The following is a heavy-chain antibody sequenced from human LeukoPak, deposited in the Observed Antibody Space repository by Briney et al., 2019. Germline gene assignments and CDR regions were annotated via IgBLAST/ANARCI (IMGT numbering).Heavy chain of an antibody. CDR2: IYYSGST. CDR1: GGSISSYY. CDR3: ARLWYYDFWSGYYFDY. D-gene: IGHD3-3*01. J-gene: IGHJ4*02. Sequence: SETLSLTCPVSGGSISSYYWSWIRQPPGKGLEWIGYIYYSGSTNYNPSLKSGVTISVDTSKNQFSLKLSSVTAADTAVYYCARLWYYDFWSGYYFDYWGQGTLVTVSS. V-gene: IGHV4-59*01.